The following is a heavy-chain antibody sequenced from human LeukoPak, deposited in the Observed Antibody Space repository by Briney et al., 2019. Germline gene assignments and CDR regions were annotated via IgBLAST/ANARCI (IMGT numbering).Heavy chain of an antibody. CDR3: AREPNYYDSSGYALADAFDI. Sequence: PSETLSLNCTVSGGSISSGDYYWSWIRQPPGKDLEWIGYIYYNGSTYYNPSLKSRVTISVDTSKNQFSLKLSSVTAADTAVYYCAREPNYYDSSGYALADAFDIWGQGTMVTVSS. J-gene: IGHJ3*02. V-gene: IGHV4-30-4*01. D-gene: IGHD3-22*01. CDR1: GGSISSGDYY. CDR2: IYYNGST.